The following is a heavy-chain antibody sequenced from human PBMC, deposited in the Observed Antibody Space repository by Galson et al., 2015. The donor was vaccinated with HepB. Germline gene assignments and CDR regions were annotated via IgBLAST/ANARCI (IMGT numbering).Heavy chain of an antibody. CDR1: GYTFTGYY. CDR3: ARSAIYYYYGMDV. CDR2: INPNSGGT. Sequence: SVKVSCKASGYTFTGYYMHWVRQAPGQGLEWMGWINPNSGGTNYAQKFQGWVTMTRDTSISTAYMELSRLRSDDTAVYYCARSAIYYYYGMDVWGQGTTVTVSS. V-gene: IGHV1-2*04. J-gene: IGHJ6*02.